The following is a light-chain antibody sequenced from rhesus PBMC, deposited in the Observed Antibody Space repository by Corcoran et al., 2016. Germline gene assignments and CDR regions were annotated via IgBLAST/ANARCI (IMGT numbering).Light chain of an antibody. CDR2: KVT. V-gene: IGKV2S3*01. Sequence: DIVMTQTPLSLPVTPGEPASISCRSSQSLLHSNGNTYLHWYLQKPGQSPRLLIYKVTNRESGVPDRFRGSGSGTDFTLKISRVEPGDVGVYYCMQSTKDPSFGQGTKVEIK. CDR3: MQSTKDPS. J-gene: IGKJ2*01. CDR1: QSLLHSNGNTY.